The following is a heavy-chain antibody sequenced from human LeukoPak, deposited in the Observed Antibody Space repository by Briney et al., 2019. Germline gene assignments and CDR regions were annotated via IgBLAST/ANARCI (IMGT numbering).Heavy chain of an antibody. V-gene: IGHV1-69*05. CDR2: IIPIFGTA. CDR3: ARESGYCSGGSCYSYYYVDV. J-gene: IGHJ6*03. D-gene: IGHD2-15*01. CDR1: GGTFSGYA. Sequence: SVKVSCKASGGTFSGYAISWVRQAPGQGLEWMGGIIPIFGTANYAQKFQGRVTITTDESTSTAYMELSSLRSEDTAVYYCARESGYCSGGSCYSYYYVDVWGKGTTVTVSS.